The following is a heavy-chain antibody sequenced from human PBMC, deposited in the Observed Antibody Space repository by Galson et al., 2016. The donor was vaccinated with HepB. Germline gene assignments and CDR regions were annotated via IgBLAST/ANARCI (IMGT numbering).Heavy chain of an antibody. CDR2: VYYSGAT. J-gene: IGHJ5*02. Sequence: SETLSLTCTVSGGSISSSSNYYWNWIRQPPGKGLEWIGSVYYSGATSYNPSVKGRVTISVDTSKNQFSLKLTSVTAADTGVYFCAREKSGSNSIDPWGQGTLVTVAS. D-gene: IGHD2-8*01. CDR3: AREKSGSNSIDP. CDR1: GGSISSSSNYY. V-gene: IGHV4-39*01.